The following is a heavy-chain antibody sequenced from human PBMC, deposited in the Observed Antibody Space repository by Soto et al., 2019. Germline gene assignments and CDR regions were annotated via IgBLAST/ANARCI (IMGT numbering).Heavy chain of an antibody. CDR1: GFTFSSYA. CDR2: ISGSGGST. V-gene: IGHV3-23*01. CDR3: AKTGHIVVVPADKSWLAS. J-gene: IGHJ5*01. D-gene: IGHD2-2*01. Sequence: GGSLRLSCVASGFTFSSYAVSWVRQAPGQGLKRVSAISGSGGSTYYADSVKGLFTISRDNSKNTVILQVNSLRAEDTAIYYFAKTGHIVVVPADKSWLASFGQGNLVTVSS.